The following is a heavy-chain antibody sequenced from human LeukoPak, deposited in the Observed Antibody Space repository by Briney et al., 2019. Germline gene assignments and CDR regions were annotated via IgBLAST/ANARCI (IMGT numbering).Heavy chain of an antibody. D-gene: IGHD4-17*01. CDR3: ARDAADGDYPAH. CDR1: GFTFSDYY. V-gene: IGHV3-11*01. J-gene: IGHJ4*02. Sequence: GGSLRLSCAASGFTFSDYYMSWIRQAPGKGLEWASYISSSGSTIYYADSVKGRFTISRDNAKNSLYLQMNSLRAEDTAVYYCARDAADGDYPAHWGQGTLVTVSS. CDR2: ISSSGSTI.